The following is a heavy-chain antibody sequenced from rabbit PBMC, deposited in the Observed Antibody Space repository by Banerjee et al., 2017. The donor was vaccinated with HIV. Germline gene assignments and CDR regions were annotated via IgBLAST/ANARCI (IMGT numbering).Heavy chain of an antibody. CDR2: IYINT. CDR3: ARDLAGVTGWNFGL. V-gene: IGHV1S45*01. D-gene: IGHD4-1*01. J-gene: IGHJ4*01. Sequence: QEQLEESGGGLVQPGASLTLTCTASGFSFSSAYDMCWVRQAPGKGLEWIACIYINTYYASWAKGRFTISKTSSTTVTLQMTSLTAADTATYFCARDLAGVTGWNFGLWGPGTLVTVS. CDR1: GFSFSSAYD.